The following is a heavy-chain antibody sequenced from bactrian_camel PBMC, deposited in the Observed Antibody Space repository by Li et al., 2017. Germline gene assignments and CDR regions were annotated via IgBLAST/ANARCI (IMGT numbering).Heavy chain of an antibody. CDR1: GFTFSNYA. J-gene: IGHJ4*01. CDR2: IDGGGGGR. V-gene: IGHV3S31*01. D-gene: IGHD3*01. Sequence: VQLVESGGGSVQAGGSLRLSCAASGFTFSNYAMIWVRQAPGKGVEWVSSIDGGGGGRYYADSVKGRFTISRDNAKNTLYLQMNGLKTEDTAVYYCNTVGGAPRSQGTQVTVS.